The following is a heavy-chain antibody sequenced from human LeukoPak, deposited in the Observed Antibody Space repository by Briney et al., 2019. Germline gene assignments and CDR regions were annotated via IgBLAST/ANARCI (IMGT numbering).Heavy chain of an antibody. Sequence: PSETLSLTCTVSGGSISSYYWSWIRQPAGKGLEWIGRIYTSGSTNYNPSLKSRVTMSVDTSKNQFSLKLSSVTAADTAVYYCARERVWLGRRSNFDPWGQGTLVTVSS. V-gene: IGHV4-4*07. CDR1: GGSISSYY. D-gene: IGHD3-10*01. CDR3: ARERVWLGRRSNFDP. J-gene: IGHJ5*02. CDR2: IYTSGST.